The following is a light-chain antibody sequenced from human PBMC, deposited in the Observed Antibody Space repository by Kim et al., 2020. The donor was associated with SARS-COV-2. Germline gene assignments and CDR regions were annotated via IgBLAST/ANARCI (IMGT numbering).Light chain of an antibody. J-gene: IGKJ4*01. CDR2: TAS. V-gene: IGKV1-5*03. CDR1: QSISSW. Sequence: DIQMTQSPSTLSASVGDSVTITCRASQSISSWLAWYQQRPGKAPKLLIYTASTLEYGVPSRFSGSGSGTEFTLTISSLQPEDFATYYCQHYSGYPLTFGGGTKVDIK. CDR3: QHYSGYPLT.